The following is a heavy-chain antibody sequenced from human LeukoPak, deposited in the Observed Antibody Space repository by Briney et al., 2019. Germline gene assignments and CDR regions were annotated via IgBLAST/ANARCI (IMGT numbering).Heavy chain of an antibody. J-gene: IGHJ4*02. CDR2: IYTSGTT. CDR1: GGSISSYY. CDR3: ARGRTHIVVVTARFDY. V-gene: IGHV4-4*07. D-gene: IGHD2-21*02. Sequence: SETLSLTCTVSGGSISSYYWSWIRQPAGKGLEWIGRIYTSGTTHYNPSLKSRVTMSVDTSKNQFSLKLSSVTAADTAVYYCARGRTHIVVVTARFDYWGQGTLVTVSS.